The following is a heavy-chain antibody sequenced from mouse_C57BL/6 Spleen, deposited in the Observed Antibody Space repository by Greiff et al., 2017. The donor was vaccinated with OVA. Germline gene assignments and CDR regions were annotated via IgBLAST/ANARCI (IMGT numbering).Heavy chain of an antibody. Sequence: QVQLQQPGAELVKPGASVKLSCKASGYTFTSYWMQWVKQRPGQGLEWIGEIDPSDSYTNYNQKFKGKATLTVDTSSSTAYMQLSSLTSEDSAVYYCANHYYGSSYPYYFDYWGQGTTLTVSS. J-gene: IGHJ2*01. CDR3: ANHYYGSSYPYYFDY. CDR1: GYTFTSYW. V-gene: IGHV1-50*01. D-gene: IGHD1-1*01. CDR2: IDPSDSYT.